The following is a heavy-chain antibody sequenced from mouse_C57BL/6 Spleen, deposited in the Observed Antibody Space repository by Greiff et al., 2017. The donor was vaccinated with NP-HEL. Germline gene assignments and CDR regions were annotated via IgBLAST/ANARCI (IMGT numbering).Heavy chain of an antibody. CDR2: IHPSDSDT. V-gene: IGHV1-74*01. Sequence: QVQLQQPGAELVKPGASVKVSCKASGYTFTSYWMHWVKQRPGQGLEWIGRIHPSDSDTNYNQKFKGKATLTLDKSSSTAYMQLSSLTSEDSAVYYCAMGAYGYYFDYWGQGTTLTVSS. D-gene: IGHD1-1*01. CDR3: AMGAYGYYFDY. CDR1: GYTFTSYW. J-gene: IGHJ2*01.